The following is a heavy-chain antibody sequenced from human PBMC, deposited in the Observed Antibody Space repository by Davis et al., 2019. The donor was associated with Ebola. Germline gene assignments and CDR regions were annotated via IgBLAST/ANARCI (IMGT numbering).Heavy chain of an antibody. CDR3: AKTSCGSGSCYSDY. V-gene: IGHV3-21*04. CDR2: ISSSSSYI. D-gene: IGHD2-15*01. Sequence: GESLKISCAASGFTFSSYSMNWVRQAPGKGLEWVSSISSSSSYIYYADSVKGRFTISRDNAKNSLYLQMNSLRAEDTAVYYCAKTSCGSGSCYSDYWGQGTLVTVSS. CDR1: GFTFSSYS. J-gene: IGHJ4*02.